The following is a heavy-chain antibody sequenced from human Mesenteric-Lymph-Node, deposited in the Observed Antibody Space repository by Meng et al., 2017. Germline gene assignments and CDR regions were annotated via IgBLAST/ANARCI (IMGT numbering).Heavy chain of an antibody. CDR1: GLTFSNAW. CDR2: IKSNGAGGTV. Sequence: VQVGGAGGGLVKPEGLLRLSCGASGLTFSNAWMSWVRQAPGKGLEWVGRIKSNGAGGTVDYAAPLKGRFTISRDDSKNTLYLQMNSLQSEDTGVYFCTHVRDPSSWSFGTWGQGTLVTVSS. CDR3: THVRDPSSWSFGT. V-gene: IGHV3-15*01. D-gene: IGHD6-13*01. J-gene: IGHJ5*02.